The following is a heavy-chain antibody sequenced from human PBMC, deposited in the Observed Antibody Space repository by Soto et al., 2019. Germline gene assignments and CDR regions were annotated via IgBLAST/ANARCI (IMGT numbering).Heavy chain of an antibody. Sequence: EGSLRLSCSASGFTFISYGMHWVRQAPGKGLEWVAVISYDGRNKYYADAVKGRFTISRDNSKNTLYLQMSSLRAEDTAVYYCVKDGSSGWPYFYDMDVWGQGTTVTVSS. CDR2: ISYDGRNK. CDR1: GFTFISYG. J-gene: IGHJ6*02. CDR3: VKDGSSGWPYFYDMDV. D-gene: IGHD6-19*01. V-gene: IGHV3-30*18.